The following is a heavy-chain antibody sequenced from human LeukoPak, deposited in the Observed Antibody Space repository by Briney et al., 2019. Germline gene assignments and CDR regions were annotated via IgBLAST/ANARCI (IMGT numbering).Heavy chain of an antibody. Sequence: SVKVSCKASGGTFSSYAISWVRQAPGQGLEWMGGIIPIFGTANYAQKFQGRVTITADESTSTAYMEPSSLRSEDTAVYYCASTYCGGDCPTSYYYYYYGMDVWGQGTTVTVSS. D-gene: IGHD2-21*02. CDR3: ASTYCGGDCPTSYYYYYYGMDV. CDR1: GGTFSSYA. V-gene: IGHV1-69*13. CDR2: IIPIFGTA. J-gene: IGHJ6*02.